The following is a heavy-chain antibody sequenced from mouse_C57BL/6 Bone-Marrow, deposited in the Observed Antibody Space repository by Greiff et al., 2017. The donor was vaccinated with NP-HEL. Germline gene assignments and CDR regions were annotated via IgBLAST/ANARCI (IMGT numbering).Heavy chain of an antibody. D-gene: IGHD2-1*01. CDR3: ARVFYCGYAMDY. CDR2: ISDGGSYT. J-gene: IGHJ4*01. Sequence: EVQGVESGGGLVKPGGSLKLSCAASGFTFSSYAMSWVRQTPEKRLEWVATISDGGSYTYYPDNVKGRFTISRDNAKNNLYLQMSHLKSEDTAMYYCARVFYCGYAMDYWGQGTSVTVSS. CDR1: GFTFSSYA. V-gene: IGHV5-4*01.